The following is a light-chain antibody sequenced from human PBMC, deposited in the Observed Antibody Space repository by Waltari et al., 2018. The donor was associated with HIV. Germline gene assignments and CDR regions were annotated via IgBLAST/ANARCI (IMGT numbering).Light chain of an antibody. CDR1: ALPKKY. CDR3: YSTDSSGFGV. CDR2: EDS. J-gene: IGLJ2*01. Sequence: SYELTQPPSVSVSPGQTARITCSGDALPKKYAYWYQQKSGQAPVLVIYEDSKRPSGIPGGLAGSRSGTMATLTISGAQVEDEGDYHCYSTDSSGFGVFGGGTKLTVL. V-gene: IGLV3-10*01.